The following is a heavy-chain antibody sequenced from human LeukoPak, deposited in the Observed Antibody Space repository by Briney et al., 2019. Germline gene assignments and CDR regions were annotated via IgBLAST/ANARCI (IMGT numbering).Heavy chain of an antibody. CDR3: ARFTSGYYLAAFDI. CDR1: GGSFSGYY. J-gene: IGHJ3*02. Sequence: PSETLSLTCAVYGGSFSGYYWSWIRQPPGKGLEWIGEINHSGSTNYNPSLKSRVTISVDTSKNQFSLKLSSVTAADTDVYYCARFTSGYYLAAFDIWGQGTMVTVSS. V-gene: IGHV4-34*01. CDR2: INHSGST. D-gene: IGHD3-22*01.